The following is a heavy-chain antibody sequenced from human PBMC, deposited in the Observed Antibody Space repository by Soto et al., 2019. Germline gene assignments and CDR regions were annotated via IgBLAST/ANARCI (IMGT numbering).Heavy chain of an antibody. CDR2: IYPGDSDT. Sequence: GESLKISCKGSGYSLTSYWIGWVRQMPGKGLEWMGIIYPGDSDTRYSPSFQGQVTISADKSISTAYLQWSSLKASDTAMYYCARVGHGYCSGGSCYKASYYYYMDVWGKGTTVTVSS. J-gene: IGHJ6*03. D-gene: IGHD2-15*01. CDR1: GYSLTSYW. V-gene: IGHV5-51*01. CDR3: ARVGHGYCSGGSCYKASYYYYMDV.